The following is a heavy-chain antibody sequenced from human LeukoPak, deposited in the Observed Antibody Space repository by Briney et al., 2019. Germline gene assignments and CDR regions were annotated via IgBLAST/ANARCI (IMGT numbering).Heavy chain of an antibody. J-gene: IGHJ5*02. CDR2: INHSGST. CDR3: ASFMTNRDWFDP. V-gene: IGHV4-34*01. Sequence: SETLSLTCAVYGGSFSGYYWSWIRQPPGKGLEWIGEINHSGSTNYNPSLKSRVTISVDTSKNQFSLKLSSVTAADTAVYYCASFMTNRDWFDPWGRGTLVTVSS. CDR1: GGSFSGYY.